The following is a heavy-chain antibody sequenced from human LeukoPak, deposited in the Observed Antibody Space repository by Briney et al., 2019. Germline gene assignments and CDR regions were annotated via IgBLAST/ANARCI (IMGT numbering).Heavy chain of an antibody. Sequence: GGTLRRSCAASGFTFSDYYMSWIRQAPGKGLEWVSYISSSGSTIYYADSVKGRFTISRDNAKNSLYLQMNSLRAEDTAVYYCARELRFLEWLSYSDYWGQGTLVTVSS. CDR2: ISSSGSTI. J-gene: IGHJ4*02. D-gene: IGHD3-3*01. CDR1: GFTFSDYY. V-gene: IGHV3-11*01. CDR3: ARELRFLEWLSYSDY.